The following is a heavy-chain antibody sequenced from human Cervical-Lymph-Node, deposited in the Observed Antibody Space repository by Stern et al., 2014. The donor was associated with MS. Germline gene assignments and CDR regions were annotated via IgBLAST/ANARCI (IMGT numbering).Heavy chain of an antibody. CDR1: GDTFSNYG. CDR2: IIPLFGTA. V-gene: IGHV1-69*01. D-gene: IGHD3-10*01. J-gene: IGHJ6*02. CDR3: ARDDVMVWGMDV. Sequence: QVQLVESGAEVKKPGSSVKVSCKASGDTFSNYGISWVRQAPGQGLEWMGGIIPLFGTANYAQQFKGRDTITADASTSTVYMEMSSLRSEDTAVYYCARDDVMVWGMDVWGQGTTVTVSS.